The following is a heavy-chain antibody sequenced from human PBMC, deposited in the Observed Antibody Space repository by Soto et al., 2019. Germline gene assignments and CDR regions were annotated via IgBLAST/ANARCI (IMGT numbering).Heavy chain of an antibody. CDR3: ARDYYYESSGYDVVDYYGMDV. D-gene: IGHD3-22*01. CDR2: IIPIFGTA. V-gene: IGHV1-69*01. Sequence: QVQLVQSGAEVKKPGSSVKVSCKASGGTFSSYAISWVRQAPGQGLEWMGGIIPIFGTANYAQKFQGRVTITADESTSTAYMELSSLRSEDTAVYYCARDYYYESSGYDVVDYYGMDVWGQGTTVTVSS. J-gene: IGHJ6*02. CDR1: GGTFSSYA.